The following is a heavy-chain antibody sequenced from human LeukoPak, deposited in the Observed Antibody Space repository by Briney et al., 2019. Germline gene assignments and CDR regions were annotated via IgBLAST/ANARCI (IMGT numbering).Heavy chain of an antibody. CDR2: IRYDGSNK. CDR1: GFTFSSYG. J-gene: IGHJ4*02. D-gene: IGHD2-2*01. CDR3: AKPSGCSSTSCSRYFDY. V-gene: IGHV3-30*02. Sequence: PGGSLRLSCAASGFTFSSYGMHWVRQAPGKGPEWVAFIRYDGSNKYYADSVKGRFTISRDNSKNTLYLQMNSLRAEDTAVYYCAKPSGCSSTSCSRYFDYWGQGTLVTVSS.